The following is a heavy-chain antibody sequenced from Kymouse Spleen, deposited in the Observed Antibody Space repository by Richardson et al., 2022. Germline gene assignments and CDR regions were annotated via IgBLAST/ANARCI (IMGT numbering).Heavy chain of an antibody. D-gene: IGHD1-7*01. CDR2: ISWNSGSI. Sequence: EVQLVESGGGLVQPGRSLRLSCAASGFTFDDYAMHWVRQAPGKGLEWVSGISWNSGSIGYADSVKGRFTISRDNAKNSLYLQMNSLRAEDTALYYCAKDLELFDYWGQGTLVTVSS. J-gene: IGHJ4*02. CDR3: AKDLELFDY. CDR1: GFTFDDYA. V-gene: IGHV3-9*01.